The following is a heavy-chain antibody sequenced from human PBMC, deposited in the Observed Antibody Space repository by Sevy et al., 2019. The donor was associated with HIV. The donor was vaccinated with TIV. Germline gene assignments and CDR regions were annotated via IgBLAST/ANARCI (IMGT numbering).Heavy chain of an antibody. Sequence: GGSLRLSCAASGFTFSSYEMNWVRQAPGKGLEWVSYISSSGSTIYYADSVKGRFTISRDNAKNSLYLQMNGLRAEDTAVYYCARGPGNYYGMDVWGQGTTVTVSS. V-gene: IGHV3-48*03. D-gene: IGHD1-26*01. CDR2: ISSSGSTI. J-gene: IGHJ6*02. CDR3: ARGPGNYYGMDV. CDR1: GFTFSSYE.